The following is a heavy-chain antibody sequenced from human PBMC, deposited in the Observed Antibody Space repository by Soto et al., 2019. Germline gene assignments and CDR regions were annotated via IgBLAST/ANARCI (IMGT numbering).Heavy chain of an antibody. J-gene: IGHJ4*02. V-gene: IGHV3-15*01. CDR3: TTGPVTVVSLSRTVTSDY. Sequence: GGSLRLSCAASGFTFSNAWMSWVRQAPGKGLEWVGRIKSKTDGGTTDYAAPVKGRFTISRDDSKNTLYLQMNSLKTEDTAVYYCTTGPVTVVSLSRTVTSDYWGQGTLVTVSS. CDR2: IKSKTDGGTT. D-gene: IGHD1-1*01. CDR1: GFTFSNAW.